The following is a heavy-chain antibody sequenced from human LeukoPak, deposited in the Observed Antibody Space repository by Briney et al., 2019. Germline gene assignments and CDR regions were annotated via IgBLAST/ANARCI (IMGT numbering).Heavy chain of an antibody. J-gene: IGHJ5*02. Sequence: SETLSLTCAVSGGSISSSSYYWGWIRQPPGKGLEWIGSIYYSGSTYYNPSLKSRVTISVDTSKNQFSLKLSSVTAADTAVYYCSGIRFFEWLLWATTSGWFDPWGQGTLVTVSS. CDR3: SGIRFFEWLLWATTSGWFDP. D-gene: IGHD3-3*01. CDR2: IYYSGST. CDR1: GGSISSSSYY. V-gene: IGHV4-39*01.